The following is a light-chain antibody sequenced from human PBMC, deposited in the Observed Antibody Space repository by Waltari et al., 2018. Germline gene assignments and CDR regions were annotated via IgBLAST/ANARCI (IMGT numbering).Light chain of an antibody. Sequence: DIQMTQSPSTLSASVGERVTITCRASQSIGDWMAWYQQEPGKAPKLLIYRASTLQSGVPSRFSGSGSGTEFTLTISSLQPDDFGSYYCQYYYLYSRGFGQGTKVEIK. CDR3: QYYYLYSRG. J-gene: IGKJ2*03. CDR1: QSIGDW. V-gene: IGKV1-5*03. CDR2: RAS.